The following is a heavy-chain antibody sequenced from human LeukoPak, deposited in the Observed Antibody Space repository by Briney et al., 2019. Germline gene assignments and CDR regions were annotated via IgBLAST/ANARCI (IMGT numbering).Heavy chain of an antibody. D-gene: IGHD5-18*01. CDR2: IYYSGST. V-gene: IGHV4-59*01. CDR3: AREGYSYGLRAFDY. Sequence: SETLSLTCTVSGGSISSYYWSWIRQPPGQGLEWIGYIYYSGSTNYNPSLKSRVTISVDTSKNQFSLKLCSVTAADTAVYYCAREGYSYGLRAFDYWGQGTLVTVSS. J-gene: IGHJ4*02. CDR1: GGSISSYY.